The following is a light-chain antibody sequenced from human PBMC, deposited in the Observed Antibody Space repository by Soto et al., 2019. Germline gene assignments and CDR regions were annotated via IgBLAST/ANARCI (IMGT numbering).Light chain of an antibody. CDR2: GAS. CDR1: QSVSSSD. J-gene: IGKJ1*01. Sequence: EIVLTQSPGTLSLSPGERATLSCRASQSVSSSDLAWYQQKPGQAPRLLIYGASSRATGIPDRFSGSGSGTDFTLTISRLEPEDFAVYYCQQYGRSSWTFGQGNKVEIK. CDR3: QQYGRSSWT. V-gene: IGKV3-20*01.